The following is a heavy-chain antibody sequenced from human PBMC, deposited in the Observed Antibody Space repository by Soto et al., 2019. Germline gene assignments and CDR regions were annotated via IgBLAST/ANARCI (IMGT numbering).Heavy chain of an antibody. J-gene: IGHJ4*02. CDR1: GFTFSSYA. V-gene: IGHV3-23*01. Sequence: PGGSLRLSYAASGFTFSSYAMSWVRQTPGKGLEWVSTLSGSGGTTYYADSVKGQFTISRDNSKSTLYLQMNSLRAEDTAVYYWAKDRGPYGLTGTASGGKGTLVTVSP. CDR3: AKDRGPYGLTGTAS. D-gene: IGHD3-10*01. CDR2: LSGSGGTT.